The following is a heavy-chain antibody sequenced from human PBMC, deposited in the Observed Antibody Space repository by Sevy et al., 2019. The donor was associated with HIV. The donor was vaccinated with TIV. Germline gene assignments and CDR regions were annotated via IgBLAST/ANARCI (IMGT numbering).Heavy chain of an antibody. Sequence: GGSLRLSCAASGFTFSSYGMHWVRQAPGKGLEWVAVIWYDGSNKYYADSVKGRFTISRDNSKNTLYLQMNSLRAEDTAVYYCARAIYYNGSGSDYYYYGMDVWGQGTTVTVSS. V-gene: IGHV3-33*01. D-gene: IGHD3-10*01. CDR3: ARAIYYNGSGSDYYYYGMDV. CDR2: IWYDGSNK. CDR1: GFTFSSYG. J-gene: IGHJ6*02.